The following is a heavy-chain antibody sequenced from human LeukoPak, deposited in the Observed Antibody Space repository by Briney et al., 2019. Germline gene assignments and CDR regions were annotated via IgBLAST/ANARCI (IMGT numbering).Heavy chain of an antibody. CDR1: SGSISSYY. D-gene: IGHD2-2*02. CDR3: GRQGYTASHYFLDY. Sequence: SETLSLTCTVSSGSISSYYWGWVRQPPGKGLEWIGRIYTTGTTQYNPSLKSRVTMSIDTSTNQFSLSLRSVTAADTAVYYCGRQGYTASHYFLDYWSQGTLVAVS. V-gene: IGHV4-4*07. CDR2: IYTTGTT. J-gene: IGHJ4*02.